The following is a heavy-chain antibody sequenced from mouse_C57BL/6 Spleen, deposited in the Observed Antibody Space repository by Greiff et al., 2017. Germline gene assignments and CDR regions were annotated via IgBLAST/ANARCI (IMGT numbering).Heavy chain of an antibody. V-gene: IGHV5-6*01. D-gene: IGHD2-5*01. J-gene: IGHJ2*01. CDR2: ISSGGSYT. Sequence: EVKLMESGGDLVKPGGSLKLSCAASGFTFSSYGMSWVRQTPDKRLEWVATISSGGSYTYYPDSVKGRFTISRDKAKNTLYLQMSSLKSADTAMYYCASGPYYSIYFGCWGKGPTLTVSA. CDR3: ASGPYYSIYFGC. CDR1: GFTFSSYG.